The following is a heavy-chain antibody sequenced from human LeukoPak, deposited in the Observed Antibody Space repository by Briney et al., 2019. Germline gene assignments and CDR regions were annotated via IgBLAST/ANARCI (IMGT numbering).Heavy chain of an antibody. J-gene: IGHJ3*02. CDR1: GYTFTNYA. Sequence: EASVKVSCTASGYTFTNYAMNWVRPAPGQGLEWMGWINTNTGNPTYAQGFTGRFVFSLDTSVSTAYLQISSLKAEDTAMYYCARERRSSSPGEQQLVRAFDIWGQGTMVTVSS. V-gene: IGHV7-4-1*02. CDR2: INTNTGNP. CDR3: ARERRSSSPGEQQLVRAFDI. D-gene: IGHD6-13*01.